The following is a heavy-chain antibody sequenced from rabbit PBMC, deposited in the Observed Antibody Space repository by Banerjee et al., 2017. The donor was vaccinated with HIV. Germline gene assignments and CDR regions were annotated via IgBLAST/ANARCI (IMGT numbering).Heavy chain of an antibody. Sequence: QSLEESGGDLVKPGASLTLTCTASRFSFSNSYYMCWVRQAPGKGLEWIGCIYTGSSGNTYYASWAKGRFTISKTSSTTVTLQMTSLTAADTATYFCARGVGYAGGGYPTDGHYFELWGPGTLVTVS. V-gene: IGHV1S40*01. CDR2: IYTGSSGNT. CDR3: ARGVGYAGGGYPTDGHYFEL. D-gene: IGHD4-2*01. CDR1: RFSFSNSYY. J-gene: IGHJ4*01.